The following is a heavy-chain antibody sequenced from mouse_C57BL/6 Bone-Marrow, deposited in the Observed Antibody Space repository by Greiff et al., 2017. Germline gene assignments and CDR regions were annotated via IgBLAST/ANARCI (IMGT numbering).Heavy chain of an antibody. Sequence: EVQGVESGGGLVKPGGSLKLSCAASGFTFSSYTMSWVRQTPEKRLEWVATISGGGGNTYYPDSVKGRFTISRDNAKNPLYLQMSSLRSEDTALYYCARHNYYGSSGYYYAMDYGGQGTSVTVSS. J-gene: IGHJ4*01. V-gene: IGHV5-9*01. CDR2: ISGGGGNT. CDR3: ARHNYYGSSGYYYAMDY. D-gene: IGHD1-1*01. CDR1: GFTFSSYT.